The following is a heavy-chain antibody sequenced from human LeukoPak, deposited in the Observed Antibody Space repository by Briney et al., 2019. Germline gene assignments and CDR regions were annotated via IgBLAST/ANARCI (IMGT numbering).Heavy chain of an antibody. Sequence: ASVKVSCKASGYTSSSYAMNWVRQAPGQGLEWMGWINTNTGNPTYAQGFTGRFVFSLDTSVNTAYLQISSLKAEDTAVYYCARAPGSDYYDSSGYAYWGQGTLVTVSS. CDR3: ARAPGSDYYDSSGYAY. D-gene: IGHD3-22*01. CDR1: GYTSSSYA. J-gene: IGHJ4*02. V-gene: IGHV7-4-1*02. CDR2: INTNTGNP.